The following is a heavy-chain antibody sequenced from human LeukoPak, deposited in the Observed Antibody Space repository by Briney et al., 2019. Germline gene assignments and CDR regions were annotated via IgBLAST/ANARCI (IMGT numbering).Heavy chain of an antibody. CDR2: LFYTGET. J-gene: IGHJ4*02. D-gene: IGHD1-26*01. Sequence: SETLSLTCIVSDGSISSSSYYWGWIRQPPGKGLEWIGNLFYTGETFYNPSLNSRVTISVDMSKSQFSLRLSSVTAADTAVYYCARTDSGRYSYFDYWGQGTLVTVSS. V-gene: IGHV4-39*01. CDR1: DGSISSSSYY. CDR3: ARTDSGRYSYFDY.